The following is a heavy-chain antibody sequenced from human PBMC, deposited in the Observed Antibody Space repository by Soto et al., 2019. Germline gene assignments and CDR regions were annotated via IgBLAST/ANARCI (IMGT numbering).Heavy chain of an antibody. CDR2: IYPGQSDT. CDR1: GYSFTSYW. V-gene: IGHV5-51*01. Sequence: PGESMKISWKGSGYSFTSYWIGWVREMAGKGLWWRGIIYPGQSDTRYSPSFQGHITISADNSISTAYLQWSSLKASDTAMYYCARPSIPTGYCSSTSCKDPYYYYGMDVWGQGTTVTVSS. J-gene: IGHJ6*02. CDR3: ARPSIPTGYCSSTSCKDPYYYYGMDV. D-gene: IGHD2-2*01.